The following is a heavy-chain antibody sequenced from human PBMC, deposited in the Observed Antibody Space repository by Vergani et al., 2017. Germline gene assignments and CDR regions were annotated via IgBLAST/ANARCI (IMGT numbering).Heavy chain of an antibody. CDR1: GGSISSYY. CDR2: IYYSGST. V-gene: IGHV4-59*08. J-gene: IGHJ4*02. CDR3: ARSGQIDY. Sequence: QVQLQESGPGLVKPSEPLSLTCTVSGGSISSYYWSWIRQPPGKGLEWIGYIYYSGSTNYNPSLKSRVTISVDTSKNQFSLKLSSVTAADTAVYYCARSGQIDYWGQGTLVTVSS.